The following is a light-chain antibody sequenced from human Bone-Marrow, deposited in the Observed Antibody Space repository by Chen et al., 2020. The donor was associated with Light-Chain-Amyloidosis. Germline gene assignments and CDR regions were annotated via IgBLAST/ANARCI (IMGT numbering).Light chain of an antibody. CDR1: RSDVGGDNH. V-gene: IGLV2-14*01. J-gene: IGLJ1*01. CDR3: SSYTITNTLV. CDR2: EVT. Sequence: QSALTQPASVSGSPGQSITISCTGTRSDVGGDNHVSWYQPHPDKAPKLMIYEVTNRPSWVPDRFSGSKSDNKATLTISGLQTEDEADYFCSSYTITNTLVFGSGTRVTVL.